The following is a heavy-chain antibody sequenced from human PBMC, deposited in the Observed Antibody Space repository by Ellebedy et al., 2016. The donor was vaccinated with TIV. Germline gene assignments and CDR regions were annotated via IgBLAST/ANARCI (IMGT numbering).Heavy chain of an antibody. CDR1: DFTFGAYW. V-gene: IGHV3-23*01. Sequence: GESLKISCAASDFTFGAYWMSWVRQAPGKGPQWVASVDYTGASINYAASVRGRFIMSRDNSRNTVVLQMNTLRVDDTAVYYCTKDVWIAVAGTGDYWGQGTLVTVSS. CDR3: TKDVWIAVAGTGDY. CDR2: VDYTGASI. D-gene: IGHD6-19*01. J-gene: IGHJ4*02.